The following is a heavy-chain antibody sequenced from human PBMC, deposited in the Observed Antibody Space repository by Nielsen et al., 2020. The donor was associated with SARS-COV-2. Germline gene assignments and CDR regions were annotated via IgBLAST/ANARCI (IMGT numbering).Heavy chain of an antibody. CDR1: GYTFTSYG. V-gene: IGHV1-18*01. CDR2: ISAYSGNT. J-gene: IGHJ5*02. D-gene: IGHD3-22*01. Sequence: ASVKVSCKASGYTFTSYGISWVRQAPGQGLEWMGWISAYSGNTNYAQKLQGRVTMTTDTSTSTAYMELRSLRSDDTAVYYCARALYYYDSSGYKEGNWFDPWGQGTLVTVSS. CDR3: ARALYYYDSSGYKEGNWFDP.